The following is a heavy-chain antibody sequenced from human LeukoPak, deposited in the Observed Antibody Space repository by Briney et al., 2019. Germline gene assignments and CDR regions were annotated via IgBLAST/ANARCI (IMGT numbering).Heavy chain of an antibody. CDR1: GFTFDDYA. D-gene: IGHD2-2*02. Sequence: GGSLRLSCAASGFTFDDYAMHWVRQAPGKGLEWVSAISGSGGSTYYADSVKGRFTISRDNSKNTLYLQMNSLRAEDTAVYYCAKLSVVVPAALRHYFDYWGQGTLVTVSS. J-gene: IGHJ4*02. CDR2: ISGSGGST. V-gene: IGHV3-23*01. CDR3: AKLSVVVPAALRHYFDY.